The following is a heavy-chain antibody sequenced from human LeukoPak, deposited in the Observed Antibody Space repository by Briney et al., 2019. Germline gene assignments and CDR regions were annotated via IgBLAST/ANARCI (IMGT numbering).Heavy chain of an antibody. J-gene: IGHJ3*02. V-gene: IGHV3-9*01. Sequence: GGSLRLSCAASGFTFDDYAMHWVRQAPGKGLEWVSGISWNSGSIGYADSVKGRFTISRDNAKNSLYLQMNSLRAEDTAVYYCARVYWSGYRDAFDIWGQGTMVTVSS. D-gene: IGHD3-3*01. CDR2: ISWNSGSI. CDR3: ARVYWSGYRDAFDI. CDR1: GFTFDDYA.